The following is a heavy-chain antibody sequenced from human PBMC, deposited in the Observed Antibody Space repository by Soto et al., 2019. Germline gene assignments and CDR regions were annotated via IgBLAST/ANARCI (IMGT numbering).Heavy chain of an antibody. CDR3: AREGWAWGAFDI. Sequence: GGSLRLSCAASGFTFSSYWMHWVRQAPGKGLVWVSRINSDGSSTNYADSVKGRLTISRDNAKNTLYLQMNSLRAEDTAVYYCAREGWAWGAFDIWGQGTMVTVSS. CDR1: GFTFSSYW. J-gene: IGHJ3*02. D-gene: IGHD3-16*01. V-gene: IGHV3-74*01. CDR2: INSDGSST.